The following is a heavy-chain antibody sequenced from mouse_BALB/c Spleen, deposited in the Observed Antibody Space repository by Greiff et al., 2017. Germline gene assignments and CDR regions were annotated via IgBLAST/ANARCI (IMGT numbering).Heavy chain of an antibody. CDR2: NNPSNGGT. V-gene: IGHV1S81*02. CDR3: TRYGYDYAMDY. J-gene: IGHJ4*01. CDR1: GYTFTSYY. D-gene: IGHD2-2*01. Sequence: QVQLQQSGAELVKPGASVKLSCKASGYTFTSYYMYWVKQRPGQGLEWIGENNPSNGGTNFNEKFKSKATLTVDKSSSTAYMQLSSLTSEDSAVYYCTRYGYDYAMDYWGQGTSVTVSS.